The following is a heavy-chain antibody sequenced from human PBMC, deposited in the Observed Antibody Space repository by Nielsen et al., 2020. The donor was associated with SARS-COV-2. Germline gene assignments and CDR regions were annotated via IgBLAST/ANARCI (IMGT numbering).Heavy chain of an antibody. V-gene: IGHV3-7*01. D-gene: IGHD6-19*01. J-gene: IGHJ5*02. Sequence: GESLKISCAASGFTFSSYWMSWVRQAPGKGLEWVANIKQDGSEKYYVDSVKGRFTISRDNAKNSLYLQMNSLRAEDTAVYYCARPGIAVAGTDWFDPWGQGTLVTVSS. CDR1: GFTFSSYW. CDR3: ARPGIAVAGTDWFDP. CDR2: IKQDGSEK.